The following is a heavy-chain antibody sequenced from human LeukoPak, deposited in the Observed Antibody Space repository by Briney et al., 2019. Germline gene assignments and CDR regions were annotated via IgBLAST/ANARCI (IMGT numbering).Heavy chain of an antibody. CDR3: ARGAYYYDSSGYYSPLDY. J-gene: IGHJ4*02. CDR2: IIPIFGTA. D-gene: IGHD3-22*01. CDR1: GGTFSSYA. Sequence: SVKVSCKASGGTFSSYAIGWVRQAPGQGLEWMGGIIPIFGTANYAQKFQGRVTITTDESTSTAYMELSSLRSEDTAVYYCARGAYYYDSSGYYSPLDYWGQGTLVTVSS. V-gene: IGHV1-69*05.